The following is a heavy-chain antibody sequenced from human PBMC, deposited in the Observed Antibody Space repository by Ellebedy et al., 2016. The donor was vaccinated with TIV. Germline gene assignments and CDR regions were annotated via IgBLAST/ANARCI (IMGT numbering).Heavy chain of an antibody. J-gene: IGHJ4*02. CDR1: GGPISRHY. CDR2: IYDSGRT. CDR3: ARETGGYSMRYFDY. Sequence: MPSETLSLTCSVSGGPISRHYWSWIRQPPGKGLEWICYIYDSGRTNYNPSLQSRVTISEDTPKSQFSLTVSSVTAADTAVYYCARETGGYSMRYFDYWGQGILVTVSS. D-gene: IGHD4-11*01. V-gene: IGHV4-59*11.